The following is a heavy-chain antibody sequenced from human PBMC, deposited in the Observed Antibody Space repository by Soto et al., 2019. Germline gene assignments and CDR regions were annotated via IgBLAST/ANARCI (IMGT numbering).Heavy chain of an antibody. CDR2: INPSGGST. Sequence: ASVKVSCKASGYTFTSYYMHWVRQAPGQGLEWMGIINPSGGSTSYAQKFQGRVTMTRDTSTSTVYMELSSLRSEDTAVYYCARDPGGYYDSSGYSGNFDYWGQGTLVTV. CDR1: GYTFTSYY. D-gene: IGHD3-22*01. J-gene: IGHJ4*02. V-gene: IGHV1-46*01. CDR3: ARDPGGYYDSSGYSGNFDY.